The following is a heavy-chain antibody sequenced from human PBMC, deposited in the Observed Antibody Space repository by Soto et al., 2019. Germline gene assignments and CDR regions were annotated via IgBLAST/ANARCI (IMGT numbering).Heavy chain of an antibody. CDR2: IYNGGSP. V-gene: IGHV4-59*02. CDR1: GDSVSTAY. CDR3: ARGEWFLRGYGMDV. D-gene: IGHD3-3*01. J-gene: IGHJ6*02. Sequence: QVQLQESGPGLVKPSETLSLTCTVSGDSVSTAYWSWIRQPPGKRLEYIGFIYNGGSPNYNPSLECRVTISPDTSKNQFCLTLTSVTAADTAVYYCARGEWFLRGYGMDVWGRGTTVTVS.